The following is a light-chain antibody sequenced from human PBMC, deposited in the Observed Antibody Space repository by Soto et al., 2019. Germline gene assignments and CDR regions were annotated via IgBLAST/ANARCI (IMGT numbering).Light chain of an antibody. V-gene: IGKV1-5*03. CDR1: QNISPW. J-gene: IGKJ1*01. CDR3: QQYNTHST. Sequence: DIQMTQSPSTLSASVGDRVTITGRASQNISPWLAWYQQKPGKAPKLLIYKVSNLQSGVPSRFSGRGSGTEFTLTISSLQPDDFATYYCQQYNTHSTFGQGTKVDIK. CDR2: KVS.